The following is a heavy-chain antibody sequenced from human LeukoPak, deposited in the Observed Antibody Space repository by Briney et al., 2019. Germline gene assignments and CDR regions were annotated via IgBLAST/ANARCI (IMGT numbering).Heavy chain of an antibody. D-gene: IGHD2-21*01. V-gene: IGHV3-30*18. J-gene: IGHJ4*02. CDR3: AKAPVTSCRGAYCYPFDS. CDR2: ISYDRSNK. CDR1: GFIFSTYD. Sequence: GGSLRLSCAASGFIFSTYDMHWVRQAPGKGLERVAVISYDRSNKYYADSVKGRFTISRDNSKNTLYLQMNSLRAEDAAVYFCAKAPVTSCRGAYCYPFDSWGQGTLVTVSS.